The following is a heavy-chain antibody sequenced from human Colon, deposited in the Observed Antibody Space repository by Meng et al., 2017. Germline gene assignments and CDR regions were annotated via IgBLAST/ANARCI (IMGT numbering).Heavy chain of an antibody. Sequence: QVALQQLGPGLVRLSETLSLTCTVSGASVSSGDYYWSWIRQPPGKGLEWLGYIYYTGNTNYNPSLKNRVTISLDTSNNQFSLKLTSMTAADAAIYYCARVNGDFDEAWFDPWGQGTLVTVSS. J-gene: IGHJ5*02. V-gene: IGHV4-61*08. CDR3: ARVNGDFDEAWFDP. CDR1: GASVSSGDYY. CDR2: IYYTGNT. D-gene: IGHD2-21*02.